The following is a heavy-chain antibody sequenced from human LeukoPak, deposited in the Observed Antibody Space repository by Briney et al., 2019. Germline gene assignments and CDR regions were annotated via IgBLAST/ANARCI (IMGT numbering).Heavy chain of an antibody. CDR1: GDSFISSPYW. J-gene: IGHJ4*02. Sequence: SETLSLTCAVSGDSFISSPYWWGWIRQPPGKGLEWIGSFYYSGSTYYNPSLNSRVTISIDTSKDQFSLRLNSVTAADTAVYYCARSLLGTSLFDYWGQGTLVTVSS. V-gene: IGHV4-39*07. CDR2: FYYSGST. D-gene: IGHD3-16*01. CDR3: ARSLLGTSLFDY.